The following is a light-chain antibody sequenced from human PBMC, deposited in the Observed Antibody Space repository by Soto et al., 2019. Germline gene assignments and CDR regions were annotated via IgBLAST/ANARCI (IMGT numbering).Light chain of an antibody. Sequence: EIVLTQSPGTLSLSPGEGATLSCRASQSVSSSYLSWCQRKPVRSPSLRIYGSCSRATGIPDRFSGSGSATDFTLTISRLEPEDFAVYYCQQYGSSPRTFGQGTKV. CDR1: QSVSSSY. J-gene: IGKJ1*01. CDR2: GSC. V-gene: IGKV3-20*01. CDR3: QQYGSSPRT.